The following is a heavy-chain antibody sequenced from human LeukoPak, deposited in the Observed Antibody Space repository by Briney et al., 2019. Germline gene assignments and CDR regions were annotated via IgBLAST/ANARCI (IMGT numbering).Heavy chain of an antibody. CDR2: IYPGDSDT. CDR3: ARRQGCSSTSCPPDY. Sequence: GESLKISCKGSGYSFTNYWIGWVRQMPGKGLEWMGVIYPGDSDTRYSPSFQGQVTMSADKSINTAYLQWSSLKASDTAMYYCARRQGCSSTSCPPDYWGQGTLVTVSS. CDR1: GYSFTNYW. D-gene: IGHD2-2*01. J-gene: IGHJ4*02. V-gene: IGHV5-51*01.